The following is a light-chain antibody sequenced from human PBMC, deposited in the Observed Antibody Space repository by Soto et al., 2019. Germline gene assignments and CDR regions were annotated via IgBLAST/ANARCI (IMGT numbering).Light chain of an antibody. Sequence: EIVLTKSPGTLYLSPGESATLSCRATQSVNATSLAWYQQKPGQATRLLIYAAFSRATDIPDQFRGSGSGTDVTICIITLEPEDLAVYCCHDYGNSTQTFGQGTKVDIK. J-gene: IGKJ1*01. CDR2: AAF. V-gene: IGKV3-20*01. CDR3: HDYGNSTQT. CDR1: QSVNATS.